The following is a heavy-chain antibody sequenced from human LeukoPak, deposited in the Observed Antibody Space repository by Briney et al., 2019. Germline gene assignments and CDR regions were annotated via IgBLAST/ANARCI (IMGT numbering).Heavy chain of an antibody. CDR1: GFTFSSYS. V-gene: IGHV3-48*01. J-gene: IGHJ6*02. D-gene: IGHD5-18*01. Sequence: GGSLRLSCAASGFTFSSYSMSWVRQAPGKWLEWVSYISSSSSTIYYADSVKGRFTISRDNTKNSLYLQMNRLRAEDTAVYYCARDKGYSYGLTGMDVWGQGTTVTVSS. CDR3: ARDKGYSYGLTGMDV. CDR2: ISSSSSTI.